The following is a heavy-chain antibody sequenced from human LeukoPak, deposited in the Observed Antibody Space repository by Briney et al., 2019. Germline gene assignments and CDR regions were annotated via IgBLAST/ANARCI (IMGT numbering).Heavy chain of an antibody. CDR2: INHSGST. Sequence: SETLSLTGAVYGGSFSGYYWSWIRKPPGKGLEWIGEINHSGSTNYNQSLKSRVTISVDTSKNQFSPKLSSVPAADTAVYYCARGAPYQLLYREYYYYMDVWGKETTVTVSS. D-gene: IGHD2-2*02. V-gene: IGHV4-34*01. CDR1: GGSFSGYY. CDR3: ARGAPYQLLYREYYYYMDV. J-gene: IGHJ6*03.